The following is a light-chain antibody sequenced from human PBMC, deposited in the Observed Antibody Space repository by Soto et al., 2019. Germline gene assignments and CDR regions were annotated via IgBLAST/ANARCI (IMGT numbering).Light chain of an antibody. J-gene: IGLJ1*01. CDR1: SSDVGGYNY. V-gene: IGLV2-11*01. Sequence: QSALTQPRSVSGSPGQSVTISCTGTSSDVGGYNYVSWYQQHPGKAPKLMIYDVSKRPSGVPDRFSGSKSGNTASLTISGLQAEDEADYSCCSYAGRYTSVFGTGTKVTV. CDR2: DVS. CDR3: CSYAGRYTSV.